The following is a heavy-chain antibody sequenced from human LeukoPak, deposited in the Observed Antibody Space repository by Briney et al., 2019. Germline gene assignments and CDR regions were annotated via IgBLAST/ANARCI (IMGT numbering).Heavy chain of an antibody. CDR3: ARDRLDYIWGSYRSAFAFDY. D-gene: IGHD3-16*02. J-gene: IGHJ4*02. V-gene: IGHV4-4*07. CDR2: IYTSGST. Sequence: PSETLSLTCSVSGASISNYYWSWVRQPAGKGLEWIGRIYTSGSTNYNPSLKSRVTMSVDTSKNQFSLKLTSVTAADTAVYYCARDRLDYIWGSYRSAFAFDYWGQGTLVTVSS. CDR1: GASISNYY.